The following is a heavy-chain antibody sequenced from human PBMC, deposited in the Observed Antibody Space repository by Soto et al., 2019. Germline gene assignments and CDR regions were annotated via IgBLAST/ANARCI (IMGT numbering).Heavy chain of an antibody. CDR3: ARHIVDTSTTASFNY. V-gene: IGHV5-51*01. D-gene: IGHD5-18*01. J-gene: IGHJ4*02. Sequence: PGESLKISCKTSGYSFLNYWIGWVRQMPGKGLEWVGIIYPGDSDARYSPSFQGQVTISADKSISTVYLQWSSLKASDTAMYYCARHIVDTSTTASFNYWGQGTQVTVSS. CDR1: GYSFLNYW. CDR2: IYPGDSDA.